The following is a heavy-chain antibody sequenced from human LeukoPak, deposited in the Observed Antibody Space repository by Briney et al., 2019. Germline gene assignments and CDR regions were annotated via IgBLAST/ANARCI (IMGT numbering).Heavy chain of an antibody. J-gene: IGHJ4*02. CDR1: GFSFSTYW. V-gene: IGHV3-7*01. Sequence: GGSLRLSCAASGFSFSTYWMSWVRQAPGKGLEWVANIKEDGSDKNYVDSVKGRLTIARDNAKNYVYLQMKSLRAEDTAVYYCARDRGFDNFDYWGQGTLVTVSS. CDR3: ARDRGFDNFDY. D-gene: IGHD3-9*01. CDR2: IKEDGSDK.